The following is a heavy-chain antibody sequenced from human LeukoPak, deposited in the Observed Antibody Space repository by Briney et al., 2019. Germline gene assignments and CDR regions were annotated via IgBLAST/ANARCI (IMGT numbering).Heavy chain of an antibody. J-gene: IGHJ4*02. CDR1: GFTFSSYA. Sequence: GGSLRLSCAASGFTFSSYAMSWVRQAPGKGLEWVSGISGSGGSTYYADSVKGRFTISRDNSKNTLYLQMNSLRAEDTAVYYCANNYYDSSGYIYWGQGTLVTVSS. CDR3: ANNYYDSSGYIY. D-gene: IGHD3-22*01. CDR2: ISGSGGST. V-gene: IGHV3-23*01.